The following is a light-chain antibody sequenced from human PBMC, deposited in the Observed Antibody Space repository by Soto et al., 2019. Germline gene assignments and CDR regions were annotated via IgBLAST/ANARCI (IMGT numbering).Light chain of an antibody. J-gene: IGKJ1*01. CDR2: RAS. CDR1: QTIYSN. V-gene: IGKV3-15*01. CDR3: QQYQNLWT. Sequence: EIMRTRSAATMSVSLGERVDLSIRAGQTIYSNVAWYQRRPGQAPRLLIYRASTRATGVPARFSGSGSGTEFTLTISSLQSEDFAIYYCQQYQNLWTLGQGTKVDIK.